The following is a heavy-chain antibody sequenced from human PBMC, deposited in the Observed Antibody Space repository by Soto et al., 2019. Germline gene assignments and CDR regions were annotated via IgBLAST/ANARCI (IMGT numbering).Heavy chain of an antibody. V-gene: IGHV3-23*01. Sequence: GGSLRLSCTASGIAFIRYAMTWVRQAPGTGLEWVSSQGSGAGSTFYAASVKGRFTISRDNSKNTLYLQKSGLRDEDTALYFCAKGGSSVVGGCEYWGQGTLGTVSS. CDR1: GIAFIRYA. D-gene: IGHD1-26*01. J-gene: IGHJ4*02. CDR3: AKGGSSVVGGCEY. CDR2: QGSGAGST.